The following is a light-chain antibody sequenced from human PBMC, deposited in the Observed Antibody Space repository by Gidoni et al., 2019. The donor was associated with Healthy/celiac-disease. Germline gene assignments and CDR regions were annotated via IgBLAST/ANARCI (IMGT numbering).Light chain of an antibody. J-gene: IGKJ1*01. V-gene: IGKV4-1*01. CDR2: WAS. CDR1: QIVLYSSNNKNY. CDR3: QQYYSTPWT. Sequence: DIVMTQSPDSLAVYLGERATINCKSSQIVLYSSNNKNYLAWYQQKPGQPPKLLIYWASTRESGVPDRFSGSGSGTDFTLTISSLQAEDVAVYYCQQYYSTPWTFGQXTKVEIK.